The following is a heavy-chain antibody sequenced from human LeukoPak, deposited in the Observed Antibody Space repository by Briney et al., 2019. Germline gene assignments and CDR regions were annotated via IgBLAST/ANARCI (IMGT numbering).Heavy chain of an antibody. CDR1: GFTFSSYS. CDR3: ARDRLRQRTVVTALLLPTRNEDGFDY. J-gene: IGHJ4*02. V-gene: IGHV3-21*01. D-gene: IGHD2-21*02. CDR2: ISSSSSYI. Sequence: PGGSLRLSCAASGFTFSSYSMNWVRQAPGKGLEWVSSISSSSSYIYYADSVKGRFTISRDNAKNSLYLQMNSLRAEDTAVYYCARDRLRQRTVVTALLLPTRNEDGFDYWGQGTLVTVSS.